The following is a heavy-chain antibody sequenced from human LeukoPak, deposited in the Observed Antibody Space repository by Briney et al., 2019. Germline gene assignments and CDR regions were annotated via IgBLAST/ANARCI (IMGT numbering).Heavy chain of an antibody. CDR3: AREDGYCSGGNCYSYFVS. V-gene: IGHV3-7*01. J-gene: IGHJ4*02. CDR2: IRKRGIET. Sequence: PGGSLRLSCAASGFTFTDYWMSWVRQAPGKGQEWVAFIRKRGIETNYVDSVKGRFTITRDNARNSLFLQMNSLRAEDTAVYYCAREDGYCSGGNCYSYFVSWGQGTLVTVSS. CDR1: GFTFTDYW. D-gene: IGHD2-15*01.